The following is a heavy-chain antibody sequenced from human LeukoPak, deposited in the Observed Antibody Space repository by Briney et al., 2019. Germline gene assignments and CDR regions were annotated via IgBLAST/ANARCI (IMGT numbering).Heavy chain of an antibody. J-gene: IGHJ4*02. V-gene: IGHV3-11*01. CDR2: ISSSGSTI. CDR1: GFTFSDYY. CDR3: ASLRITMVRGPIDY. D-gene: IGHD3-10*01. Sequence: PGGSLRLPCAASGFTFSDYYMSWIRQAPGKGLEWVSYISSSGSTIYYADSVKGRFTISRDNAKNSLYLQMNSLRAEDTAVYYCASLRITMVRGPIDYWGQGTLVTVSS.